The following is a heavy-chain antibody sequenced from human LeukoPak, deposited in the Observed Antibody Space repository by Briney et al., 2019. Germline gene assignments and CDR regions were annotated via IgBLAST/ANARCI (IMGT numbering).Heavy chain of an antibody. CDR2: IDDSGNT. J-gene: IGHJ4*02. V-gene: IGHV4-61*08. CDR1: GGSISSGDYY. Sequence: SETLSLTCTVSGGSISSGDYYWSWIRQPPGKGLEWIGYIDDSGNTNYNPSLESRVTMSVDTSKNQFSLKLSSVTAADTAFYYCARGSVTPDYWGQGTLVTVSS. D-gene: IGHD2-21*02. CDR3: ARGSVTPDY.